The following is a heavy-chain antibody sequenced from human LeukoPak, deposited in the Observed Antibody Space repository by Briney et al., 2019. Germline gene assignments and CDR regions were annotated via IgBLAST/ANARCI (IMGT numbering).Heavy chain of an antibody. J-gene: IGHJ4*02. CDR2: IYYSGST. CDR1: GGSMNTYR. V-gene: IGHV4-59*08. Sequence: SETLSLTCSVSGGSMNTYRWSWIRQTPGKGLDWIGFIYYSGSTIYNPSLKSRLTISLDMSKSQFSLKLISVTAADAAVYYCARGRRDYDFWSGNYYFDYWGQGTLVTVSS. D-gene: IGHD3-3*01. CDR3: ARGRRDYDFWSGNYYFDY.